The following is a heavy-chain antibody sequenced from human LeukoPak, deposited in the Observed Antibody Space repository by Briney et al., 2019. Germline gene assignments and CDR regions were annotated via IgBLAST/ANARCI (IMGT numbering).Heavy chain of an antibody. CDR3: ASDYGDLQGLLDY. D-gene: IGHD4-17*01. CDR1: GFTFSRYA. J-gene: IGHJ4*02. CDR2: ISSNGGTT. Sequence: GGSLRLSCAASGFTFSRYAMHWVRQAPGKGLEYVSAISSNGGTTYYADSVKGRFTISRDNSKNTLYLQMGSLRAEDMAVYYCASDYGDLQGLLDYWGQGTLATVSS. V-gene: IGHV3-64*02.